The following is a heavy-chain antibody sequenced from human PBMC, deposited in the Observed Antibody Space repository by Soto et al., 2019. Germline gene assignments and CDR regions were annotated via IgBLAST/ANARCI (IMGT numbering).Heavy chain of an antibody. D-gene: IGHD3-3*01. CDR1: GESVSSNSAA. Sequence: SQTLSLTCAISGESVSSNSAAWNWIRQSPSRGLEWLGRTYYRSKWYNDYAVSVKSRITINPDTSKNQFSLQLNSVTPEDTAVYYCARDLPTIFGVVKYYNYMDVWGKETTVTVSS. J-gene: IGHJ6*03. CDR2: TYYRSKWYN. V-gene: IGHV6-1*01. CDR3: ARDLPTIFGVVKYYNYMDV.